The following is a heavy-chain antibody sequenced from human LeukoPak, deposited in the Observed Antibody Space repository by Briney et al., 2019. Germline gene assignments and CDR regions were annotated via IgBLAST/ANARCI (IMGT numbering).Heavy chain of an antibody. V-gene: IGHV4-61*02. CDR2: IYTSGST. Sequence: SETLSLTCTVSGGSISSGSYYWSWIRQPAGKGLEWIGRIYTSGSTNYNPSLKSRVTISVDTSKNQFSLKLSSVTAADTAVYYCARSIVAQRVWGQGTLVTVSS. J-gene: IGHJ4*02. CDR1: GGSISSGSYY. D-gene: IGHD3-22*01. CDR3: ARSIVAQRV.